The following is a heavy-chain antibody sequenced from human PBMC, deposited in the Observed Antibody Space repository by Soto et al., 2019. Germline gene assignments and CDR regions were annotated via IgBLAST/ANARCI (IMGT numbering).Heavy chain of an antibody. J-gene: IGHJ3*02. Sequence: GASVKVSCKASGYTFTGYYMHWVRQAPGQGLEWMGWINPNSGGTNYAQKFQGWVTMTRDTSISTAYMELSRLRSDDTAVYYCAREGGGFKSSDCSNDAFDIWGQGTMVTVSS. CDR1: GYTFTGYY. CDR3: AREGGGFKSSDCSNDAFDI. CDR2: INPNSGGT. D-gene: IGHD2-21*02. V-gene: IGHV1-2*04.